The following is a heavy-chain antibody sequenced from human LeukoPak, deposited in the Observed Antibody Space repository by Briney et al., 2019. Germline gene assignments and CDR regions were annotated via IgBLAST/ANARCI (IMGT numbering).Heavy chain of an antibody. V-gene: IGHV3-23*01. CDR2: ISGSGGST. D-gene: IGHD3-16*01. CDR3: AKWGSYLSYFDY. CDR1: GFTLSSYA. J-gene: IGHJ4*02. Sequence: PGGSLRLSCAASGFTLSSYAMSWVRQAPGKGLEWVSAISGSGGSTYYADSVKGRFTISGDNSKNTLYLQMNSLRAEDTAVYYCAKWGSYLSYFDYWGQGTLVTVSS.